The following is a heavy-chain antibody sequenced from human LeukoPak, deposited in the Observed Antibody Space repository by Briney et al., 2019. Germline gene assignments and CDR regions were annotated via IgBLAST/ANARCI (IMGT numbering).Heavy chain of an antibody. J-gene: IGHJ6*03. Sequence: GGSLRLSCAASRFTFSSYEMNWVRQAPGKGLEWVSYISSSGSTIYYADSVKGRFTISRDNAKNTLYLQMGSLRAEDMAVYYCARAGKEGYYDFWSGYLNYYYYYMDVWGKGTTVTVSS. D-gene: IGHD3-3*01. CDR1: RFTFSSYE. V-gene: IGHV3-48*03. CDR2: ISSSGSTI. CDR3: ARAGKEGYYDFWSGYLNYYYYYMDV.